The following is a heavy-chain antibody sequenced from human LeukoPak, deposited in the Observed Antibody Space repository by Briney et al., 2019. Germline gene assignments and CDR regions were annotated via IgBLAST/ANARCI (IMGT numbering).Heavy chain of an antibody. CDR2: IYYSGST. J-gene: IGHJ4*02. CDR1: GGSISSYY. Sequence: SETLSLTCTVSGGSISSYYWSWTRQPPGKGLEWIGYIYYSGSTNYNPSLKSRVTISVDTSKNQFSLKLSSVTAADTAVYYCARHRYSASSSWYDYWGQGTLVTVSS. V-gene: IGHV4-59*08. D-gene: IGHD6-13*01. CDR3: ARHRYSASSSWYDY.